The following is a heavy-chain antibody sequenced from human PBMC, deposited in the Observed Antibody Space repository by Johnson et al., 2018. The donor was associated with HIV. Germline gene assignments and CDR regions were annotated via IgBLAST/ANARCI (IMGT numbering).Heavy chain of an antibody. V-gene: IGHV3-11*04. CDR2: ISSSGATT. Sequence: QEQLVESGGGLVKPGVSLRLSCAASGFTFSNAWMSWVRQAPGKGLEWVSHISSSGATTYYADSVKGRFTISRDNAKKSLYLQMNSLRVEDTAVYYCARDSTPWGGDYVGYGFDIWGQGTMVIVSS. D-gene: IGHD4-17*01. J-gene: IGHJ3*02. CDR1: GFTFSNAW. CDR3: ARDSTPWGGDYVGYGFDI.